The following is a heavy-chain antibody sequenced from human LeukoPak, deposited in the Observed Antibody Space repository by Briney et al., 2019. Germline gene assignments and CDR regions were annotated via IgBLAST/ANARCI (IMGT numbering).Heavy chain of an antibody. V-gene: IGHV3-23*01. CDR1: GFTFSSYP. Sequence: GGSLRLSCAASGFTFSSYPMSWVRQAPGKALEWVSAISVSGGRTYYPDSVKGRFTISRDNSKNTLYLQMNSLRSEDTAVYYCARERITIFGVENDYYYYGMDVWGQGTTVTVSS. J-gene: IGHJ6*02. CDR2: ISVSGGRT. CDR3: ARERITIFGVENDYYYYGMDV. D-gene: IGHD3-3*01.